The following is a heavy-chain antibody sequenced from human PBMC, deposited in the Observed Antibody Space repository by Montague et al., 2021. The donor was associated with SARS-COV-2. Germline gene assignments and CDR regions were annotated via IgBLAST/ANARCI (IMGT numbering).Heavy chain of an antibody. V-gene: IGHV4-39*07. CDR3: ARDEYNRYWYKY. J-gene: IGHJ4*02. CDR2: VDSAGST. CDR1: AGSLSSRSNY. D-gene: IGHD2-8*02. Sequence: SETLSLTCTVSAGSLSSRSNYWGWIRQPPGMGLQWTGSVDSAGSTYYSPSLKSRVTISLDTSKNQFSLKLSSVTAADTAVYYCARDEYNRYWYKYWGQGALVTVSS.